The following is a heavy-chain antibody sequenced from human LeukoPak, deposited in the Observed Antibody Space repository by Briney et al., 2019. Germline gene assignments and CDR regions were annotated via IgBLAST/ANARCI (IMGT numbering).Heavy chain of an antibody. CDR1: GYAFTDYY. CDR2: INPHSGDT. CDR3: AREGFSGYRSAYYYNGMDV. V-gene: IGHV1-2*06. J-gene: IGHJ6*02. Sequence: ASVKVSCKASGYAFTDYYIHWVRQAPGQGLEWMGRINPHSGDTAFSQKFQGRVTMARDTSISTGFMELSRLRSDDTAVYYCAREGFSGYRSAYYYNGMDVWGQGTTVTVS. D-gene: IGHD5-18*01.